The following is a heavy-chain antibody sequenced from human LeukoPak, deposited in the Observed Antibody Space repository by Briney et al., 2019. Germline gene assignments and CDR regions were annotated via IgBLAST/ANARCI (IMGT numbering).Heavy chain of an antibody. CDR1: GVSISSYY. J-gene: IGHJ4*02. Sequence: KPSETLSLTCTVSGVSISSYYWSWIRQPPGKGLEWIGYIFYSGRTSYNPSLKSRVTISLDTSKNQFSLMLSSVTAADTAFYYCSRAGGGNTAMDLDYWGQGTLVTVSS. CDR2: IFYSGRT. CDR3: SRAGGGNTAMDLDY. D-gene: IGHD5-18*01. V-gene: IGHV4-59*01.